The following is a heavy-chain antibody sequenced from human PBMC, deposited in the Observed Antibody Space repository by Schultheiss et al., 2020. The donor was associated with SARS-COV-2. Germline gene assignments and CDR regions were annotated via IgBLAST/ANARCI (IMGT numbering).Heavy chain of an antibody. Sequence: GGSLRLSCAASGFTFSSYSMNWVRQAPGKGLGWVSYISRSSSTIYYADSVKGRFTISRDNAKNSLYLQMNSLRAEDTAVYYCARHRDHYDSSGYEFDPWGQGTLVTVSS. D-gene: IGHD3-22*01. V-gene: IGHV3-48*01. CDR1: GFTFSSYS. CDR3: ARHRDHYDSSGYEFDP. J-gene: IGHJ5*02. CDR2: ISRSSSTI.